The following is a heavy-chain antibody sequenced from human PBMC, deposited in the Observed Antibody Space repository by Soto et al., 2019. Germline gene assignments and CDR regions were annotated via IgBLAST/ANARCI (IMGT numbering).Heavy chain of an antibody. D-gene: IGHD3-10*01. CDR3: ARIRITMVRGVIMYYYGLDV. V-gene: IGHV4-61*08. CDR1: GGSVNSGDYY. J-gene: IGHJ6*02. Sequence: SETLSLTCTVSGGSVNSGDYYWSWIRQPPGKGLEWIGSISYSGSTNSNPSLLSRVTISLDTSKNQFSVKLTSVTAADTAVYYCARIRITMVRGVIMYYYGLDVWGQGTTVTVSS. CDR2: ISYSGST.